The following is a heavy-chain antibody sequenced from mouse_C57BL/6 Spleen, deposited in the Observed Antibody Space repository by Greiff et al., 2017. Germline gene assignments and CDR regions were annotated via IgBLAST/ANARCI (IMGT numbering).Heavy chain of an antibody. D-gene: IGHD1-1*01. Sequence: EVQLVESGGGLVKPGGSLKLSCAASGFTFSDYGMHWVRQAPEKGLEWVAYISSGSSTIYYADTVKGRFTISRDNAKNTLFLQMTSLRSEDTAMYYCARGTTVVDYAMDYWGQGTSVTVSS. V-gene: IGHV5-17*01. J-gene: IGHJ4*01. CDR1: GFTFSDYG. CDR2: ISSGSSTI. CDR3: ARGTTVVDYAMDY.